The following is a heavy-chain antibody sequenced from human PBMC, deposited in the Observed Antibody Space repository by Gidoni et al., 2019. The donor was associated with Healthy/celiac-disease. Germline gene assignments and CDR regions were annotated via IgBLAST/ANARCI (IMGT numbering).Heavy chain of an antibody. J-gene: IGHJ4*02. CDR2: MSGSGGST. Sequence: EVQLVESGGGLVQPGGSQRLSCAASGFTFTSKARSWVRQAPGKGLEWVSAMSGSGGSTYYADSVKGRFTISRDNSKNTLYLQMNSLRAEDTAVYYCAKSYYDSSGYWAGVDYWGQGTLVTVSS. CDR3: AKSYYDSSGYWAGVDY. CDR1: GFTFTSKA. V-gene: IGHV3-23*04. D-gene: IGHD3-22*01.